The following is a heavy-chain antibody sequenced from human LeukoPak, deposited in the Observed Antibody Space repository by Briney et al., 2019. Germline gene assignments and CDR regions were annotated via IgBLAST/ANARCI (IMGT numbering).Heavy chain of an antibody. Sequence: SETLSLTCTVSGGSISSYYWSWIRQPAGKGLEWIGRIYTSGSTNYNPSLKSRVTMSVDTSKNQFSLKLSSVTAADTAVYYRARGPLSYYYDSSGLPFDYWGQGTLVTVSS. CDR1: GGSISSYY. V-gene: IGHV4-4*07. J-gene: IGHJ4*02. CDR2: IYTSGST. D-gene: IGHD3-22*01. CDR3: ARGPLSYYYDSSGLPFDY.